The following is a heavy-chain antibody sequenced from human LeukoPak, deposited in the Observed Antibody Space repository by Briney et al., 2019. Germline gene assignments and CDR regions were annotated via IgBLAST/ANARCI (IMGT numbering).Heavy chain of an antibody. J-gene: IGHJ4*02. D-gene: IGHD1-26*01. CDR1: GGSISSYY. CDR2: IYYSGST. CDR3: ARSSPPIVGFLYYFDY. V-gene: IGHV4-59*08. Sequence: SETLSLSCTVSGGSISSYYWSWIRQPPGKGLEWIGYIYYSGSTNYNPSLKSRVTISVDTSKNQFSLKLSSVIAADTAVYYCARSSPPIVGFLYYFDYWGQGTLVTVSS.